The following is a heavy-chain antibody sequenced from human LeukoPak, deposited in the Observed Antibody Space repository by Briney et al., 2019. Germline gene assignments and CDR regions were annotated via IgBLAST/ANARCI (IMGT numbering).Heavy chain of an antibody. J-gene: IGHJ5*02. V-gene: IGHV4-61*02. CDR3: ARAAAAAGWFDP. CDR2: IYTSGST. CDR1: GGSISSGSYY. Sequence: PSETLSLTCTVSGGSISSGSYYWSWIRQPAGKGLEWIGRIYTSGSTNYNPSLKSRVTISVDTSKNQFSLKLSSVTAADTAVYYCARAAAAAGWFDPWGQGTLVTVSS. D-gene: IGHD6-13*01.